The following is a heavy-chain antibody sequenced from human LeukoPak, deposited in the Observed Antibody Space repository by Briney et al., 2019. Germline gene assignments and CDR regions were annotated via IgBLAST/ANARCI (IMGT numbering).Heavy chain of an antibody. CDR1: GFTFDDYG. V-gene: IGHV3-20*04. CDR2: INWNGGST. D-gene: IGHD7-27*01. CDR3: ARDSITGDNSLDF. J-gene: IGHJ4*02. Sequence: GGSLRLSCAASGFTFDDYGMSWVRQAPGKGLEWVSGINWNGGSTGYADSVKGRFTISRDNAKNSLYLQMNSLSAEDTAVYYCARDSITGDNSLDFWGRGTLVTVSS.